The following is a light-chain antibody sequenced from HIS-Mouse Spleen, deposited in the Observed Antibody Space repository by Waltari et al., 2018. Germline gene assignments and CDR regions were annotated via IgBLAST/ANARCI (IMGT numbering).Light chain of an antibody. V-gene: IGLV2-23*01. Sequence: QSALTQPASVSGSPGQSITISCTGTSSDVGSYNLVSWYQQHPGKAPKLMIYEDSKLPSVVSNRCSGYKAGNTASLTIAGLQAEDEADYYCCSYAGSSTWVFGGGTKLTVL. CDR3: CSYAGSSTWV. CDR2: EDS. J-gene: IGLJ3*02. CDR1: SSDVGSYNL.